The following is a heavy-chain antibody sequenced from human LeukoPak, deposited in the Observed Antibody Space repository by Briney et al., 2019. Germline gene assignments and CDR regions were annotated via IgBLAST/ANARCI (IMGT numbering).Heavy chain of an antibody. CDR1: GFTFDDYA. Sequence: GGSLRLSCAASGFTFDDYAMHWVRQAPGKGLEWVSGISWNSGSIGYADSVKGRFTISRDNAKNSLYLQMNSLRAEDTALYYCATQMNAFDYWGQGTLVTVSS. CDR2: ISWNSGSI. V-gene: IGHV3-9*01. J-gene: IGHJ4*02. D-gene: IGHD1-1*01. CDR3: ATQMNAFDY.